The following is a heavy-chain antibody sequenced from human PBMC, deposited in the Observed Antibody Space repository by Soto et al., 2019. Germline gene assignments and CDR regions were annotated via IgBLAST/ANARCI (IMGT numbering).Heavy chain of an antibody. CDR2: IYHSGST. CDR3: ARSSTAMVTNWFDP. CDR1: GGSISSYY. V-gene: IGHV4-59*08. D-gene: IGHD5-18*01. J-gene: IGHJ5*02. Sequence: PSETLSLTCTVSGGSISSYYWSWIRQPPGKGLEWIGYIYHSGSTNYNPSLKSRVTISVDTSKNQFSLKLSSVTAADTAVYYCARSSTAMVTNWFDPWGQGTLVTVSS.